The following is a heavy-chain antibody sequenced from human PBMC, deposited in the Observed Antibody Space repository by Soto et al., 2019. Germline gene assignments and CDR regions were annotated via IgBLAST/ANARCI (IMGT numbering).Heavy chain of an antibody. CDR3: AKTPMIAVVVDAFDI. V-gene: IGHV3-23*01. Sequence: EVQLLESGGGLVQPGGSLRLSCAASGFTFTNYAMSWVRQAPGKGLEWVSGITGSGLSTFYADSVKGRFTISRDNSKNTLFLQMNSLRAEDTAVCYCAKTPMIAVVVDAFDIWGQGTKVTVSS. CDR1: GFTFTNYA. J-gene: IGHJ3*02. D-gene: IGHD3-22*01. CDR2: ITGSGLST.